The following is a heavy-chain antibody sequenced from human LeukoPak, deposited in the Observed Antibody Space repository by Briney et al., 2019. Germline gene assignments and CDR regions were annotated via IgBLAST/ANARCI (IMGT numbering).Heavy chain of an antibody. J-gene: IGHJ4*02. CDR1: GGSFSGYY. V-gene: IGHV4-34*01. D-gene: IGHD6-19*01. Sequence: SETLSLTCAVYGGSFSGYYWSWIRQPPGKGLEWIGEINHSGSTNYNPSLKSRVTISVDTSKNQFSLKLSSVTAADTAVYYCARAPGGSGWPSELDYWGQGTLVTVSS. CDR3: ARAPGGSGWPSELDY. CDR2: INHSGST.